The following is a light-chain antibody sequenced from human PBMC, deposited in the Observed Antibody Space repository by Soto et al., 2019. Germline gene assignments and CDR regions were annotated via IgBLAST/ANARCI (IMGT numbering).Light chain of an antibody. Sequence: QSALTQPASVSGSPGQSITISCTGTSSDVGGYNYVSWYQQHPGKAPKLMIYDVSNRPSGVSNRFSGSKSGNTASLTISGFQAEEEADYYCSSYTSSIVVFGGGTKLTVL. J-gene: IGLJ2*01. CDR3: SSYTSSIVV. CDR2: DVS. V-gene: IGLV2-14*01. CDR1: SSDVGGYNY.